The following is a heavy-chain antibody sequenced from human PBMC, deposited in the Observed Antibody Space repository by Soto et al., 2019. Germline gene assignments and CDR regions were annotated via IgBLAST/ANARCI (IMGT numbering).Heavy chain of an antibody. CDR2: IWYDGSNK. Sequence: QVQLVESGGGVVQPGRSLRLSCAASGFTFSSYGMHWVRQTPGKGLEWVAVIWYDGSNKYYADSVKGRFTISRDNSKNTLYLQMNSLRAEDTAVYYCARDKVAVAEIDYWGQGTLVTVSS. V-gene: IGHV3-33*01. J-gene: IGHJ4*02. CDR3: ARDKVAVAEIDY. CDR1: GFTFSSYG. D-gene: IGHD6-19*01.